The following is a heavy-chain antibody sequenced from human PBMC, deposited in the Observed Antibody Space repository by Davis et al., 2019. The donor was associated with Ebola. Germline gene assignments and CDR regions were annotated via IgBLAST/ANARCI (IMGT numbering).Heavy chain of an antibody. CDR2: IYYSGST. J-gene: IGHJ4*02. D-gene: IGHD3-3*01. CDR1: GGSISSGYYY. CDR3: AGYEAVVFHY. V-gene: IGHV4-31*03. Sequence: MPSETLSLTCTVSGGSISSGYYYWSWIRQRPGKGLEWIGYIYYSGSTYYNPSLKSRVTISVDTSKNQFSLKLSSVTAADTAVYYCAGYEAVVFHYWGQGTLVTVSS.